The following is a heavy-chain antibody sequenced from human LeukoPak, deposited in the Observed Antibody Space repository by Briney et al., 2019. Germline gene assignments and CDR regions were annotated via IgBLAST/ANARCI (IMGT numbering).Heavy chain of an antibody. CDR3: AREGVIIGFDY. V-gene: IGHV4-34*01. CDR1: GGSFSGYY. Sequence: PSETLSLTCAVYGGSFSGYYWSWIRQPPGKGLEWIGEINHSGSTNYNPSLKSRVTISVDTSKNQFSLKLSSVTAADTAVYYCAREGVIIGFDYWGQGTLVTVSS. CDR2: INHSGST. D-gene: IGHD3-10*01. J-gene: IGHJ4*02.